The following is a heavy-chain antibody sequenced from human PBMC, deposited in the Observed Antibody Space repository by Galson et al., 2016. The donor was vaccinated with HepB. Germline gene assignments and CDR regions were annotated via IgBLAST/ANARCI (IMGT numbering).Heavy chain of an antibody. D-gene: IGHD1-14*01. CDR1: GFTFSDCA. V-gene: IGHV3-30*04. Sequence: SLRLSCAASGFTFSDCAMHWVRQVPGKGPEWVAVISNDGGKKHHADAVKGRFTISRDNSKKRLFLQMNSLRVADTAVYYCARDLITQGFFDLWGRGTRITVTS. CDR3: ARDLITQGFFDL. J-gene: IGHJ2*01. CDR2: ISNDGGKK.